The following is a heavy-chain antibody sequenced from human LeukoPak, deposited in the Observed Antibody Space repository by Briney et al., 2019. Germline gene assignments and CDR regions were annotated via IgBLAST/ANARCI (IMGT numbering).Heavy chain of an antibody. J-gene: IGHJ4*02. D-gene: IGHD3-22*01. Sequence: GGSLRLSCTTSGMTFGDYAMNWVRQAPGKGLEWVGLIRSKIYGGTTDYAASVKGRFTISRDDSRGIAYLQMSSLETEDTAVYYCSTGATYYYDSRAFDYWGQGTLVTVSS. CDR2: IRSKIYGGTT. CDR3: STGATYYYDSRAFDY. V-gene: IGHV3-49*04. CDR1: GMTFGDYA.